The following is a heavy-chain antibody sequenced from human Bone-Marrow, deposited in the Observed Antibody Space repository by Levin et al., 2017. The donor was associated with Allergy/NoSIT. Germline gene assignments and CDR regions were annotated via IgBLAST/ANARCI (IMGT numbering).Heavy chain of an antibody. J-gene: IGHJ5*02. V-gene: IGHV3-33*01. CDR3: ARDLANWFDP. Sequence: SCAASGFTFSRYGMHWVRQAPGKGLEWVAVIWYDGSKSDYAESVKGRFTISRDSSKNTVYLQMNSLRAEDTAVYYCARDLANWFDPWGQGTLVTVSS. CDR1: GFTFSRYG. CDR2: IWYDGSKS.